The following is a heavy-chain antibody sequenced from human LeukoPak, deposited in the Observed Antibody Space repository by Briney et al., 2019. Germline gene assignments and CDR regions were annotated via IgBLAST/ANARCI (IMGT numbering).Heavy chain of an antibody. D-gene: IGHD3-3*01. V-gene: IGHV3-48*03. J-gene: IGHJ4*02. Sequence: PGGSLRLSCVVSGFTFSSYNMNWVRQAPGKELEWISYISSSGRIIYYAESVKGRITISRDNAMNSLYLQMNSLRAEDTAVYYCAREIGAYGYWGQGTLVTVSS. CDR1: GFTFSSYN. CDR2: ISSSGRII. CDR3: AREIGAYGY.